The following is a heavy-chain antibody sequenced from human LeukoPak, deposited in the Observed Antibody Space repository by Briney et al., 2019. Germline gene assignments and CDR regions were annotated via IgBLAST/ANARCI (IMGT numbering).Heavy chain of an antibody. Sequence: GGSLRLSCAASGFTFSSFWMSWARQAPGKGLEWVASINHNGNVNYYVDSVKGRFTISRDNAKNSLYLQMSNLRAEDTAVYFCARGGGLDVWGQGATVTVSS. CDR3: ARGGGLDV. V-gene: IGHV3-7*03. CDR1: GFTFSSFW. J-gene: IGHJ6*02. D-gene: IGHD3-16*01. CDR2: INHNGNVN.